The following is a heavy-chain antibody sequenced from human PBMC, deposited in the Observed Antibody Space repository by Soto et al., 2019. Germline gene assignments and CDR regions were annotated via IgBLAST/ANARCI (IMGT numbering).Heavy chain of an antibody. Sequence: EVQLVESGGGLVQPGGSLRLSCAASGFTFSSYAMHWVRQAPGKGLEYVSAITSSGGNTDYGSSVKGRFTISRDNSKNTLYLQMGSLRAEDMAVYYCARRIPFGYGMDVWVQGTTVTVSS. D-gene: IGHD2-21*01. V-gene: IGHV3-64*01. CDR3: ARRIPFGYGMDV. J-gene: IGHJ6*02. CDR1: GFTFSSYA. CDR2: ITSSGGNT.